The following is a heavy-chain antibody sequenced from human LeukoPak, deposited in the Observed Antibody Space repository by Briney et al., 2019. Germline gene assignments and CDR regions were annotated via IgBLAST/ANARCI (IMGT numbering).Heavy chain of an antibody. Sequence: PGGSLRLSCAASEFTFNSYAMHWVRQAPGKGLEWVAFIRYDGSNKYYADSVKGRFTISRDNSKNTLYLQMNSLRAEDTAVYYCAKVGRDILTGYSPWHYYYYYMDVWGKGTTVTISS. CDR3: AKVGRDILTGYSPWHYYYYYMDV. V-gene: IGHV3-30*02. D-gene: IGHD3-9*01. CDR2: IRYDGSNK. CDR1: EFTFNSYA. J-gene: IGHJ6*03.